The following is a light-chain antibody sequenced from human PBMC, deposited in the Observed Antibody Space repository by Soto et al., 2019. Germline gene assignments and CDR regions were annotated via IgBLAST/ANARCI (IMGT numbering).Light chain of an antibody. CDR2: NGN. CDR1: SSDIGSNT. J-gene: IGLJ2*01. V-gene: IGLV1-44*01. Sequence: QSVLTQPPSASGTPGQWVTISCSGGSSDIGSNTVHWYQHLPGTAPKLLIYNGNQRPSGVTDRFSGSKSGTSASLAISGRQSDDEADYYCAAWYDSLNGPVFGGGTKLTVL. CDR3: AAWYDSLNGPV.